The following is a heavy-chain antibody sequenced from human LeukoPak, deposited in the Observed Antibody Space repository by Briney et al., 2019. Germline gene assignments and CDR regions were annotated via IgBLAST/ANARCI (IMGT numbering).Heavy chain of an antibody. CDR3: ATHGSSWSYYYMDV. CDR2: ISSSSSYI. Sequence: SGGSLRRSCAASGFTFSSYSMNWVRQAPGKGLEWVSSISSSSSYIYCADSVKGRFTISRDNAKNSLYLQMNSLRAEDTAVYYCATHGSSWSYYYMDVWGKGTTVTVSS. CDR1: GFTFSSYS. D-gene: IGHD6-13*01. V-gene: IGHV3-21*01. J-gene: IGHJ6*03.